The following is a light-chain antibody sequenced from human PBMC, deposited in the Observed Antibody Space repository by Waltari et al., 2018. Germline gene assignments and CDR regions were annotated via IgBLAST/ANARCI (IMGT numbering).Light chain of an antibody. CDR1: QILVHSDGKIC. Sequence: DIVMTQSPLSLPVTLGQPASISCTSSQILVHSDGKICVNWFHQGPGQSPKRLIYKVSNGDTGVPDRYSGSGSGTDFTLTISRVDAEDVGMYYFMQATLWPRTFGQGTRVEIK. J-gene: IGKJ1*01. V-gene: IGKV2-30*02. CDR2: KVS. CDR3: MQATLWPRT.